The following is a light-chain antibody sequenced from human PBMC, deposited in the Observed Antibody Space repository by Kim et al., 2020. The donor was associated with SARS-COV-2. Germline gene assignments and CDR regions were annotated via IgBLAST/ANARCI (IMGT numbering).Light chain of an antibody. CDR3: QQYKTYPWT. CDR2: DAS. V-gene: IGKV1-5*01. CDR1: PSIDTW. J-gene: IGKJ1*01. Sequence: DIQMTQSPSTLSASVGDRVTITCRANPSIDTWLAWYQQKPGKAPKLLIYDASSLESGVPSRFSGSGSAAEFTLTITSLQPDDFATYFCQQYKTYPWTFGQGTKVDIK.